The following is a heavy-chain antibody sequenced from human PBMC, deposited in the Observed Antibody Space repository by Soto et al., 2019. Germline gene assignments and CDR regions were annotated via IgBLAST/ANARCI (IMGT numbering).Heavy chain of an antibody. CDR3: AREAAAAGYGMDV. J-gene: IGHJ6*02. D-gene: IGHD6-13*01. CDR2: IYYSGST. CDR1: GGSVSSGSYY. V-gene: IGHV4-61*01. Sequence: GSLRLSCTVSGGSVSSGSYYWSWIRQPPGKGLEWIGYIYYSGSTNYNPSLKSRVTISVDTSKNQFSLKLSSVTAADTAVYYCAREAAAAGYGMDVWGQGTTVTVSS.